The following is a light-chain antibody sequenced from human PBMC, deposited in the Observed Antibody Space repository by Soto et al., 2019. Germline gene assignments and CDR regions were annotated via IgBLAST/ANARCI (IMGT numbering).Light chain of an antibody. J-gene: IGKJ1*01. CDR3: LQHNTYPWT. CDR2: AAS. V-gene: IGKV1-17*01. CDR1: QGIGDD. Sequence: DIQMTQSPSSLSASVGDRVIITCRASQGIGDDLGWYQQKPGKAPKRLIYAASSLQIGVASRFSGSGSGTDFTLTISSLQPDDFASYYCLQHNTYPWTFGPGTKVEVK.